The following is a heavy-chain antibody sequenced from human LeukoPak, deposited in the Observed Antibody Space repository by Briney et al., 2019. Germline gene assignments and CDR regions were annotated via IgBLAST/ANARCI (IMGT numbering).Heavy chain of an antibody. Sequence: ASVKVSCKASGYTITSYGLNWVRQAPGQGLQWMGWISTYNGDTYYAQNFQGRVTMTTDTSTNTAYMDLRSLRSDDTAMYYCARGLGWTRDSLLPYYFDSWGQGTLVTVSS. D-gene: IGHD2-15*01. CDR3: ARGLGWTRDSLLPYYFDS. V-gene: IGHV1-18*01. CDR2: ISTYNGDT. CDR1: GYTITSYG. J-gene: IGHJ4*02.